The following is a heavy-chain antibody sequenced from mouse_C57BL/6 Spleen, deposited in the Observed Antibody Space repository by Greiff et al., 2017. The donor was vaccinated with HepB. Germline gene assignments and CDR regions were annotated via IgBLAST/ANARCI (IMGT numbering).Heavy chain of an antibody. CDR3: ARPVSNYKYFDV. V-gene: IGHV5-17*01. J-gene: IGHJ1*03. Sequence: EVKLQESGGGLVKPGGSLKLSCAASGFTFSDYGMHWVRQAPEKGLEWVAYISSGSSTIYYAVTVKGRFTISRDNAKNTLFLQMTSLRSEDTAMYYCARPVSNYKYFDVWGTGTTVTVSS. CDR1: GFTFSDYG. CDR2: ISSGSSTI. D-gene: IGHD2-5*01.